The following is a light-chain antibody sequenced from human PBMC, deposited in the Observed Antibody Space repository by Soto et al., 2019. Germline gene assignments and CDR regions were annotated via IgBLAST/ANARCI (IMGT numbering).Light chain of an antibody. CDR3: QPYSRWWT. Sequence: DIQMTQSPSTLSASVGDRVTITCRASQSISTWLAWYQQKAGKAPKLLIYKASSLESGVPSRFSGSGSGTDFTHTISSLQPDDFATYYCQPYSRWWTFGQGTKVEIK. J-gene: IGKJ1*01. CDR2: KAS. CDR1: QSISTW. V-gene: IGKV1-5*03.